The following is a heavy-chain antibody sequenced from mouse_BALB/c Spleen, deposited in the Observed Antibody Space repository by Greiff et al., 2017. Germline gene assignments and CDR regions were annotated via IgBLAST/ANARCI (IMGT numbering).Heavy chain of an antibody. CDR2: IDPENGDT. V-gene: IGHV14-4*02. D-gene: IGHD1-1*01. Sequence: VQLQQSGAELVKPGASVKLSCIASGFNIKDTYMHWVKQRPEQGLEWIGWIDPENGDTEYAPKFQGKATMTADTSSNTAYLQLSSLTSEDTAVYYCNYYGSSYDMDYWGQGTSVTVSS. CDR1: GFNIKDTY. CDR3: NYYGSSYDMDY. J-gene: IGHJ4*01.